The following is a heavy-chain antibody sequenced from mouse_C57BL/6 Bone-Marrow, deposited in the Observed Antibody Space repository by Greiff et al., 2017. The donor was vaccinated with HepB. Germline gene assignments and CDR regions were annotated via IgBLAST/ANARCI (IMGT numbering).Heavy chain of an antibody. Sequence: VQLVESGAELARPGASVKMSCKASGYTFTSYTMHWVKQRPGQGLEWIGYINPSSGYTKYNQKFKDKATLTADKSSSTAYMQLSSLTSEDSAVYYCASDYPFAYWGQGTLVTVSA. V-gene: IGHV1-4*01. CDR3: ASDYPFAY. D-gene: IGHD2-4*01. CDR2: INPSSGYT. CDR1: GYTFTSYT. J-gene: IGHJ3*01.